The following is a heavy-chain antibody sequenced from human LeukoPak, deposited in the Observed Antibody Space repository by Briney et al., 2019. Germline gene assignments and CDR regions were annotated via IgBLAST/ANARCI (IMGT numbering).Heavy chain of an antibody. J-gene: IGHJ5*02. V-gene: IGHV1-2*02. D-gene: IGHD3-9*01. CDR1: GYTFTGYY. Sequence: ASVKVSCKASGYTFTGYYMHWVRQAPGQGLEWMGWINPNSGGTNYAQKFQGRVTMTRDTSIGTAYMGLSRLRSDDTAVYYCARDLGILTGYYSNWFDPWGQGTLVTVSS. CDR3: ARDLGILTGYYSNWFDP. CDR2: INPNSGGT.